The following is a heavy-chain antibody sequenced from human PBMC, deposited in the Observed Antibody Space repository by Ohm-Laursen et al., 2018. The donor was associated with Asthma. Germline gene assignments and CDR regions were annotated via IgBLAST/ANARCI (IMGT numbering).Heavy chain of an antibody. V-gene: IGHV3-48*01. Sequence: SLRLSCAASGFTFSAFGMNWVRQAPGEGLEWVSHISGSGSPIFYADSVKGRFTISRDNAKNSLYLQMNSLRAEDTAVYYCARDLTGYGMDVWGQGTTVTVSS. CDR3: ARDLTGYGMDV. CDR2: ISGSGSPI. D-gene: IGHD7-27*01. CDR1: GFTFSAFG. J-gene: IGHJ6*02.